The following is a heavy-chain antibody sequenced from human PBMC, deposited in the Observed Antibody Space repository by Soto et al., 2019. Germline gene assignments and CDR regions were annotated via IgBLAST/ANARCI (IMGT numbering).Heavy chain of an antibody. J-gene: IGHJ4*02. V-gene: IGHV1-3*01. CDR1: GYTFTSYA. CDR3: ARRGSYSYFDY. D-gene: IGHD1-26*01. CDR2: INAGNGNT. Sequence: QVQLVQSGAEVKKPGASVKVSCKASGYTFTSYAMHWVRQAPGQRLEWMGWINAGNGNTKYSQKFQGRVTITRDTSASTAYMELSSLGSEDTAVYYGARRGSYSYFDYWGQGTLVTVSS.